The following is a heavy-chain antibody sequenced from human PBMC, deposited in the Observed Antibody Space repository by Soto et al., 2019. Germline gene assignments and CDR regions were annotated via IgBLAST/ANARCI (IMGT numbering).Heavy chain of an antibody. D-gene: IGHD4-17*01. CDR1: GFTFSSYA. V-gene: IGHV3-23*01. CDR3: AKVRTTVDYQYGMDV. CDR2: ISGGGGST. J-gene: IGHJ6*02. Sequence: EVQLLESGGGLVQPGGSLRLSCAASGFTFSSYAMTWVRQAPGKGLEWVSGISGGGGSTYYADSVKGRFTISRDNSKNTLFLQMNSLRAEDTAVYYCAKVRTTVDYQYGMDVWGQGTTVTVSS.